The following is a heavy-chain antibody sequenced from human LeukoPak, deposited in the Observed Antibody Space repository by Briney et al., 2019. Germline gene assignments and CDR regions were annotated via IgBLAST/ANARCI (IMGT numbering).Heavy chain of an antibody. CDR2: IKQDGSEK. Sequence: PGGSLRLSCAASGFTFSGYWMSWVRQAPGKGLEWVANIKQDGSEKYYVDSVKGRFTISRDNAKNSLYLQMNSLRAEDTAVYYCARAWRILGATRGDAFDIWGRGTMVTVSS. V-gene: IGHV3-7*01. J-gene: IGHJ3*02. D-gene: IGHD1-26*01. CDR1: GFTFSGYW. CDR3: ARAWRILGATRGDAFDI.